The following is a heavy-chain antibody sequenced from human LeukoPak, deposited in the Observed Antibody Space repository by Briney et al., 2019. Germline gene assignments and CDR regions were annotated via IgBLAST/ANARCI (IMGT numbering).Heavy chain of an antibody. CDR1: GFTFSSYW. V-gene: IGHV3-30*18. J-gene: IGHJ4*02. CDR3: AKNEAFTSCPGGY. CDR2: ISYDGSNK. Sequence: PGGSLRLSCTASGFTFSSYWMHWVRQAPGKGLEWVAVISYDGSNKYYADSVKGRFTISRDNSKNTLYLQMNSLRAEDTAVYYCAKNEAFTSCPGGYWGQGTLVTVSS. D-gene: IGHD2-2*01.